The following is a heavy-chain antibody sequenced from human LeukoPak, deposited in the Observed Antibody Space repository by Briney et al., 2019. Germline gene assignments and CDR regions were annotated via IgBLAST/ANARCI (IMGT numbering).Heavy chain of an antibody. CDR1: GGSISSYY. V-gene: IGHV4-59*01. J-gene: IGHJ4*02. Sequence: SETLSLTCTVSGGSISSYYWSWIRQPPGKGLEWIGYIYYSGRTNHNPSLKSRVTISVDTSKNQFSLKLSSVTAADTAVYYCARGFDPDYWGQGTLVTVSS. CDR3: ARGFDPDY. CDR2: IYYSGRT. D-gene: IGHD3-9*01.